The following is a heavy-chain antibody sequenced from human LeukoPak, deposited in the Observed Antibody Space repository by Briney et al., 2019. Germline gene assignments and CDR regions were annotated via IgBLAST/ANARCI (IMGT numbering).Heavy chain of an antibody. CDR3: AREGYYGSGSPPSLYFDY. J-gene: IGHJ4*02. CDR1: GFTFSDHA. D-gene: IGHD3-10*01. V-gene: IGHV3-30*03. Sequence: GSLRLSCAASGFTFSDHAMSWVRQAPGKGLEWVAVTSSDLNVKLYADSVKGRFTISRDNSRSTLYLQMNSLRPEDTAIYYCAREGYYGSGSPPSLYFDYWGQGTLVTVSS. CDR2: TSSDLNVK.